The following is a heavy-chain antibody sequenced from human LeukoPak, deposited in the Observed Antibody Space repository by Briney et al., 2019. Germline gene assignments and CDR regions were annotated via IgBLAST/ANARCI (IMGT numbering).Heavy chain of an antibody. Sequence: PSQTLSLTCTVSGGSISSGGYYWSWIRQHPGKGLEWIGYIYYSGSTYYNPSLKSRVTISVDTSKNQFSLKLSSVTAADTAVYYCARGRNGLLWGYYFDYWGQGTLVTVSS. CDR1: GGSISSGGYY. J-gene: IGHJ4*02. V-gene: IGHV4-31*03. CDR2: IYYSGST. CDR3: ARGRNGLLWGYYFDY. D-gene: IGHD3-16*01.